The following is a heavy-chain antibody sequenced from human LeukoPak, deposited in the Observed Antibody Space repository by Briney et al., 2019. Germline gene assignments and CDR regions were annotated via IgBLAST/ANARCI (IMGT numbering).Heavy chain of an antibody. Sequence: SSETLSLTGAVYGGSFSGYYWSWIRQPPGKGLEWIGEINHSGSTNYNPSLKSRVTISVDTSKNQFSLKPSSVTAADTAVYYCARGYQLLSIYYYGMDVWGQGTTVTVSS. V-gene: IGHV4-34*01. J-gene: IGHJ6*02. CDR1: GGSFSGYY. CDR2: INHSGST. CDR3: ARGYQLLSIYYYGMDV. D-gene: IGHD2-2*01.